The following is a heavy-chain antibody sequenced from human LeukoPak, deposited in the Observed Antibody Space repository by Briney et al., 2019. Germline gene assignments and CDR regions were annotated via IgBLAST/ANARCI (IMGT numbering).Heavy chain of an antibody. CDR3: ARDMGYSSSPDDYYMDV. CDR2: IIPIFGTA. CDR1: GGAFSSYA. Sequence: GASVKVSCKASGGAFSSYAISWVRQAPGQGLEWMGGIIPIFGTANYAQKFQGRVTITTDESTSTAYIELSSLRSEDTAVYYCARDMGYSSSPDDYYMDVWGKGTTVTVSS. J-gene: IGHJ6*03. V-gene: IGHV1-69*05. D-gene: IGHD6-6*01.